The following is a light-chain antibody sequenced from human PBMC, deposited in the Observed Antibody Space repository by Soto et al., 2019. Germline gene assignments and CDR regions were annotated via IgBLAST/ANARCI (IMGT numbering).Light chain of an antibody. J-gene: IGKJ1*01. CDR1: QGIRNE. CDR3: LQDYSSPWT. V-gene: IGKV1-6*01. CDR2: AAA. Sequence: AIQMTQSPSSLSASVGDRVTITCRASQGIRNELGWYQQKPGKAPKLLIYAAASLQTGVPSRFSGSGSGTDFTLTISSLQPEDSATYYCLQDYSSPWTFGQGTKVEVE.